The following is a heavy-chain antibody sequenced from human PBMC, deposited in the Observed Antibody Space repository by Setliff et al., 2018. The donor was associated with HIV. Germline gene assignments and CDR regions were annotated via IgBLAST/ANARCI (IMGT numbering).Heavy chain of an antibody. D-gene: IGHD6-19*01. CDR3: VRGPQWLVQKGRVYYFDY. V-gene: IGHV4-39*07. CDR1: GGSITYSSYY. CDR2: IYYSGSA. J-gene: IGHJ4*02. Sequence: PSETLSLTCTVSGGSITYSSYYWGWIRQPPGKGPDYIGSIYYSGSAYYNPSLQRRVTISVDTSKNQVSLKLNSMTAADTAVYFCVRGPQWLVQKGRVYYFDYWGQGTLVTVSS.